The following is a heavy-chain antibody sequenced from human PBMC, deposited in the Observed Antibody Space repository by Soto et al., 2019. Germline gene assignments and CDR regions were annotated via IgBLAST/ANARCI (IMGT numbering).Heavy chain of an antibody. J-gene: IGHJ6*02. CDR2: ISSSSSYI. V-gene: IGHV3-21*01. CDR3: ARELYWELQIYYGMDV. CDR1: GFTFSSYS. D-gene: IGHD1-26*01. Sequence: AGSLRLSCAAPGFTFSSYSMNWVRPAPGQGLEWVSSISSSSSYIYYADSVKGRFTISRDNAKNSLYLQMNSLRAEDTAVYYCARELYWELQIYYGMDVWGQGTTVTVSS.